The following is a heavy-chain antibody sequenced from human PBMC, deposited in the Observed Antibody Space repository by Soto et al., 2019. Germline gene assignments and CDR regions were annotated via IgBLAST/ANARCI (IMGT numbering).Heavy chain of an antibody. CDR3: ARLTPSSSSGLDY. CDR2: IYYSGST. CDR1: GGSINSGDYY. V-gene: IGHV4-61*08. J-gene: IGHJ4*02. D-gene: IGHD6-6*01. Sequence: PSETLSLTCTVSGGSINSGDYYWSWIRQHPGKGLEWIGYIYYSGSTNYNPSLKSRVTISVDTSKNQFSLKLSSVTAADTAVYYCARLTPSSSSGLDYWGQGTLVTVSS.